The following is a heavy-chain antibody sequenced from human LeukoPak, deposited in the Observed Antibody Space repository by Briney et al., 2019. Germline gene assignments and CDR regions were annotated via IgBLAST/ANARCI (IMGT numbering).Heavy chain of an antibody. CDR1: GFTFSDYY. CDR2: ISSSSSYT. D-gene: IGHD6-13*01. J-gene: IGHJ4*02. CDR3: ARDVVIAAAGTGGYFDY. Sequence: GGSLRLSCAASGFTFSDYYMSWIRQAPGKRLEWVSYISSSSSYTNYADSVKGRFTISRDNAKNSLYLQMNSLRAEDTAVYYCARDVVIAAAGTGGYFDYWGQGTLVTVSS. V-gene: IGHV3-11*05.